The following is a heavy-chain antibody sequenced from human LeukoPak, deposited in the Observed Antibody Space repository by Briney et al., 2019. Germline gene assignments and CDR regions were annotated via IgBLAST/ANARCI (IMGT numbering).Heavy chain of an antibody. CDR2: IYYSGST. J-gene: IGHJ3*02. D-gene: IGHD6-13*01. Sequence: PSETLSLTCTVSGGSISSYYWSWIRQPPGKGLEWIGYIYYSGSTNYNPSLKSRVTISVDTSKNQFSLKLSSVTAADTAVYYCARERAGYSSSWYQGAFDIWGQGTMVTVSS. CDR1: GGSISSYY. CDR3: ARERAGYSSSWYQGAFDI. V-gene: IGHV4-59*12.